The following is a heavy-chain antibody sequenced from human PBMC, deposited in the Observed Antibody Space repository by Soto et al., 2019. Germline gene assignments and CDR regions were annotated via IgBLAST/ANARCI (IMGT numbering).Heavy chain of an antibody. CDR2: IWYDGSNK. V-gene: IGHV3-33*01. CDR1: GFTFSSYG. D-gene: IGHD6-6*01. CDR3: ASNAAPTYYFDY. Sequence: QVQLVESGGCVVQPGRSLRLSCAASGFTFSSYGMHWVRQAPGKGLEWVAVIWYDGSNKYYADSVKGRFTISRDNSKNTLYLQMNSLRAEDTAVYYCASNAAPTYYFDYWGQGTLVTVSS. J-gene: IGHJ4*02.